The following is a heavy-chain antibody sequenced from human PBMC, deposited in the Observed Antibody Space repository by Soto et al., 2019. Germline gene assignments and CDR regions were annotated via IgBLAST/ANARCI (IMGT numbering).Heavy chain of an antibody. Sequence: GGSLRLHCAASGFPFNSYAMNWVRHAPGKGLEWVASTPGSGGSSSYADSVKGRFTISRDNSKNTLYLDLNSLKAEDTAMYYCARGGSAGWFYFDFWGQGTQVTVSS. CDR2: TPGSGGSS. D-gene: IGHD6-19*01. CDR3: ARGGSAGWFYFDF. V-gene: IGHV3-23*01. J-gene: IGHJ4*02. CDR1: GFPFNSYA.